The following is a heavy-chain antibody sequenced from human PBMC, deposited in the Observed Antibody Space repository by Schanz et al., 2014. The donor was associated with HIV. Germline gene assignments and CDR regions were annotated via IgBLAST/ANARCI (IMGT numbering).Heavy chain of an antibody. CDR1: GFTFSNYA. CDR3: VKDSGTMISGTRWFDP. D-gene: IGHD3-16*01. V-gene: IGHV3-9*01. Sequence: VQLVESGGGVVQPGRSLRLSCAVSGFTFSNYAMHWVRQAPGKGLEWVSGISWNSGSIGYADSVKGRFTISRDNGKDSLYLQMNSLRAEDTALYYCVKDSGTMISGTRWFDPWGQGSLVTVSS. CDR2: ISWNSGSI. J-gene: IGHJ5*02.